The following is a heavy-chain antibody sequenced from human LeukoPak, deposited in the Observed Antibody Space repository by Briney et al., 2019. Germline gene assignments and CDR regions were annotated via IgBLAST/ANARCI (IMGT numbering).Heavy chain of an antibody. CDR2: IYTGGTP. CDR3: ARGAATGPTLGLDY. D-gene: IGHD6-13*01. Sequence: SGGSLRLSCAGSGFTFSSYWMTWVRQAPGKGLEWVSVIYTGGTPYYADSVKGRFTISRDISKNTVYLQMNSLRVEDTAVYFCARGAATGPTLGLDYWGQGTLVTVSS. CDR1: GFTFSSYW. V-gene: IGHV3-53*01. J-gene: IGHJ4*02.